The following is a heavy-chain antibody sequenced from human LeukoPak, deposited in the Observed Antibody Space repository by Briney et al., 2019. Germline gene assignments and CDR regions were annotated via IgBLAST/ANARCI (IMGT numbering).Heavy chain of an antibody. CDR3: ARIGYDRPDVDD. Sequence: SQTLSLTCAISGVSVSSNTDVWNWLRQSPSRGLKWLGRTYYRSKWYTEYAVSVRSRITINPDTSKNQFSLQLNSVTPEDTAVYYCARIGYDRPDVDDWGQGTLVTISS. J-gene: IGHJ4*02. CDR2: TYYRSKWYT. D-gene: IGHD5-12*01. V-gene: IGHV6-1*01. CDR1: GVSVSSNTDV.